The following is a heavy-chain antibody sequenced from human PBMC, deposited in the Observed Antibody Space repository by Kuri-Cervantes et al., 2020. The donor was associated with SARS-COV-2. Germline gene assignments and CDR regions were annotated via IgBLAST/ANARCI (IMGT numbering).Heavy chain of an antibody. D-gene: IGHD3-10*01. J-gene: IGHJ4*02. CDR1: GGTFSSYT. V-gene: IGHV1-69*02. CDR2: IIPILGIA. Sequence: SVKVSCKASGGTFSSYTISWVRQAPGQGLEWMGRIIPILGIANYAQKFQGRVTITADKSSSTAYMELSSLRSEDTAVYYCARGRGVIISALDYWGQGTLVTVSS. CDR3: ARGRGVIISALDY.